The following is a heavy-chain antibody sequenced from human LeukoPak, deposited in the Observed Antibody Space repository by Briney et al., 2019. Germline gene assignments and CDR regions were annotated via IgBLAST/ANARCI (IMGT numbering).Heavy chain of an antibody. CDR1: GYTFTGYY. J-gene: IGHJ1*01. CDR3: ARPPSDLVSAAPFPY. D-gene: IGHD5/OR15-5a*01. Sequence: ASVKVSCKASGYTFTGYYIHWVRQAPGEGLEWVGWIFPHSGDTYYAQKFHGRVAMTTDTSINTAYMELSSLKSDDTGVYLCARPPSDLVSAAPFPYWGQGTLVTVSS. CDR2: IFPHSGDT. V-gene: IGHV1-2*02.